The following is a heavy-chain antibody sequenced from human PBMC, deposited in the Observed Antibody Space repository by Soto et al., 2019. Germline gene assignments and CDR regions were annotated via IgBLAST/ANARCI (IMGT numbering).Heavy chain of an antibody. D-gene: IGHD5-12*01. V-gene: IGHV5-51*01. J-gene: IGHJ6*02. CDR1: GYRFTDYW. CDR2: IFPGDSDT. Sequence: PGESLKISCDASGYRFTDYWIAWVRQLPGKGLEWMGIIFPGDSDTRYSPSFHGQVTISADKSLSTAYLQWSSLKASDTGMYFCARYQYNGYDPDLYAMDVWGQGTTVSVSS. CDR3: ARYQYNGYDPDLYAMDV.